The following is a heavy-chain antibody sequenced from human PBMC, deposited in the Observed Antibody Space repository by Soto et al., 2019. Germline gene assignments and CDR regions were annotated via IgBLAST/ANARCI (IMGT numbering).Heavy chain of an antibody. CDR1: GFTFNYYP. Sequence: GGSLRLSCAASGFTFNYYPMHWVRQAPGKGLEWVAVVSFDGSNKYYADSVKGRFTISKDNSKNTLYLQMNSLRREDTAVYYCARLPGPLVAVLYIYPLDGREAMSDVDVWAQGTTVTVSS. V-gene: IGHV3-30-3*01. J-gene: IGHJ6*02. D-gene: IGHD6-19*01. CDR2: VSFDGSNK. CDR3: ARLPGPLVAVLYIYPLDGREAMSDVDV.